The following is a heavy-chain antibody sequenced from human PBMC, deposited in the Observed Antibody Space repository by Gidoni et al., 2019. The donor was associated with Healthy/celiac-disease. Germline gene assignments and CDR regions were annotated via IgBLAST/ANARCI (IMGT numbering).Heavy chain of an antibody. CDR2: IYYSGST. J-gene: IGHJ3*02. V-gene: IGHV4-39*01. CDR3: ARHWELLGTFDI. D-gene: IGHD1-26*01. Sequence: QLQLQESGPGLVKPSETLSLTCTVSGGSISSSSYYWGWIRQPPGKGLEWIGSIYYSGSTYYNPSLKSRVTISVDTSKNQFSLKLSSVTAADTAVYYCARHWELLGTFDIWGQGTMVTVSS. CDR1: GGSISSSSYY.